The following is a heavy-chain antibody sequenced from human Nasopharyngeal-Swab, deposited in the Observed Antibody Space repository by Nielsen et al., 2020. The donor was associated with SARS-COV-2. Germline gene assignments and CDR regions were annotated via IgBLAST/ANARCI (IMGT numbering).Heavy chain of an antibody. V-gene: IGHV3-48*04. CDR2: ISSSGSIA. J-gene: IGHJ3*02. D-gene: IGHD5-18*01. CDR3: VRDGALIQLWLLPHALDI. Sequence: GESLKISCEASGFTFGSYTMNWVHQAPGKGPEWVSFISSSGSIAYYADSVKGRFTISRDNANNSLYLQMNSLRADDTAVYYCVRDGALIQLWLLPHALDIWGQGTLVTVSS. CDR1: GFTFGSYT.